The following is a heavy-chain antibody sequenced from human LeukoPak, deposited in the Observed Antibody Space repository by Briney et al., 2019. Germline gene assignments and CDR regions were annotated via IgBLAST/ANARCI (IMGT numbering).Heavy chain of an antibody. CDR2: ISGVGDST. CDR1: GFTFSSYA. J-gene: IGHJ4*02. CDR3: AKRTGYSSGWDY. V-gene: IGHV3-23*01. D-gene: IGHD6-19*01. Sequence: QPGGSLRLSCAASGFTFSSYAMSWVRQAPGKGLEWVSAISGVGDSTYYADSVKGRFTISRDNSKNTLFLQMNSLRAEDTAVYYCAKRTGYSSGWDYWGQGTLVTVSS.